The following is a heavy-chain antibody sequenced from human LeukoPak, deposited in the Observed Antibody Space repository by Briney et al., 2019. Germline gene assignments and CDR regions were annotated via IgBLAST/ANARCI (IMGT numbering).Heavy chain of an antibody. V-gene: IGHV4-61*01. CDR1: GASVGSGTYF. Sequence: SETLSLTCTVSGASVGSGTYFWSWIRQPPGKGLEWIVYVFSIGSTNYNPSLKSRVTISLDTSKNQFSLKLNSVTAADTAVYYCARDSSGSGSYYHWFDPWGQGTLVTVSS. J-gene: IGHJ5*02. D-gene: IGHD3-10*01. CDR2: VFSIGST. CDR3: ARDSSGSGSYYHWFDP.